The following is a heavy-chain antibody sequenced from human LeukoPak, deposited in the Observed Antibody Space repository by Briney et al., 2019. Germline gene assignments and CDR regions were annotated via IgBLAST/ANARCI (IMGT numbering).Heavy chain of an antibody. CDR1: GFSLSTSGVC. V-gene: IGHV2-70*11. CDR3: ARISSTSCRNDY. D-gene: IGHD2-2*01. Sequence: SGPALVKPTQTLTLTCTFSGFSLSTSGVCVSWIRQPPGKALEWLARIDWDGDQYYSSSLETRLTISKDTSKNQVVLTMTNMDPVDTATYYCARISSTSCRNDYWGQGTLVTVSS. J-gene: IGHJ4*02. CDR2: IDWDGDQ.